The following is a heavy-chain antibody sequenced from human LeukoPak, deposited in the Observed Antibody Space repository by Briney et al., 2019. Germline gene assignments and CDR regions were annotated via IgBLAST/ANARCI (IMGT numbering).Heavy chain of an antibody. D-gene: IGHD3-9*01. Sequence: SETLSLTCTVSGGSISSSSYYWGWIRQPPGKGLGWIGSIYYGGSTNYNPSLKSRVTISVDTSKNQFSLKLSSVTAADTAVYYCARVPRSPGYSNWFDPWGQGTLVTVSS. CDR2: IYYGGST. CDR3: ARVPRSPGYSNWFDP. J-gene: IGHJ5*02. CDR1: GGSISSSSYY. V-gene: IGHV4-39*07.